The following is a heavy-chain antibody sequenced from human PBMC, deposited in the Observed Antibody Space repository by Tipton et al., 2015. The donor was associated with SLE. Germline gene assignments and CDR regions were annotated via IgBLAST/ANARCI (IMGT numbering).Heavy chain of an antibody. V-gene: IGHV3-48*03. CDR3: AREGIGTPDY. CDR2: ISGSAETI. Sequence: SLRLSCATSGFTFSSYEMNWVRQAPGKGLEWVSYISGSAETIYYADSVRGRFTISRDNAKRSLYLQMNSLRAEDTAIYFCAREGIGTPDYWGQGTLVTVSS. J-gene: IGHJ4*02. CDR1: GFTFSSYE. D-gene: IGHD6-13*01.